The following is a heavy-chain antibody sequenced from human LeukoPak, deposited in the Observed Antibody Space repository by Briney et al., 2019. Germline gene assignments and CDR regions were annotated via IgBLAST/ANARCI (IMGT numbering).Heavy chain of an antibody. D-gene: IGHD3-22*01. CDR3: ARISYYSDDSNY. J-gene: IGHJ4*02. CDR2: INPNSGGT. CDR1: GYTFTGYY. Sequence: ASVKVSCKASGYTFTGYYMHWVRQAPGQGLEWMGRINPNSGGTNYAQKFQGRVTMTRDTSISTAYMELSRLRSDDTAVYYCARISYYSDDSNYWGQGTLVTVSS. V-gene: IGHV1-2*06.